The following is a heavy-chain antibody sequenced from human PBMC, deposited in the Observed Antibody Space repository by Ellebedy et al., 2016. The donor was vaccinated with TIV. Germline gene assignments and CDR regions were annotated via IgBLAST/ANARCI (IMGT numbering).Heavy chain of an antibody. V-gene: IGHV3-66*01. Sequence: GESLKISCAASGFTVSSSYMTWVRQAPGKGLEWVSVVYSGGNTYYADSVKGRFTISRDNSKNTLSLEMNRLVVDDTAVYFCARGPVRYTQKGGFLDTWGQGTLVTVSS. CDR3: ARGPVRYTQKGGFLDT. J-gene: IGHJ5*02. CDR2: VYSGGNT. CDR1: GFTVSSSY. D-gene: IGHD3-16*01.